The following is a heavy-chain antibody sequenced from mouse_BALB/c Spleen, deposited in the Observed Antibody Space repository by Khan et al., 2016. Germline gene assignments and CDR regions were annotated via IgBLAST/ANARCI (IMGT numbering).Heavy chain of an antibody. CDR1: GFTFRNYW. V-gene: IGHV6-6*02. CDR2: IRVKSNNYAT. J-gene: IGHJ2*01. CDR3: TREGN. Sequence: EVKLEVSGGGLVQPGGSMKLSCVASGFTFRNYWMNWVRQSPEKGLEWVAEIRVKSNNYATHYAESVKGRFNISTNNSKSSVYLQINNLIAEDTGTNFSTREGNWGQGTTLTVSS.